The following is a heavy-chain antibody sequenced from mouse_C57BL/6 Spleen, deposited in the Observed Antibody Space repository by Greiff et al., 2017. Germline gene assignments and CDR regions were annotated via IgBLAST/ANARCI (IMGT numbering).Heavy chain of an antibody. CDR2: ISSGGDYI. D-gene: IGHD1-1*01. V-gene: IGHV5-9-1*02. J-gene: IGHJ3*01. CDR3: TRDRATVVATPFAY. CDR1: GFTFSSYA. Sequence: EVKLMESGEGLVKPGGSLKLSCAASGFTFSSYAMSWVRQTPEKRLEWVAYISSGGDYIYYADTVKGRFTISRDNARNTLYLQMSSLKSEDTAMYYCTRDRATVVATPFAYWGQGTLVTVSA.